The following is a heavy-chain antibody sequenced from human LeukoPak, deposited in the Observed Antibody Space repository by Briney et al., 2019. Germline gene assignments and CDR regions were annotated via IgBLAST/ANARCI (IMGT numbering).Heavy chain of an antibody. D-gene: IGHD3-10*01. J-gene: IGHJ4*02. CDR3: ARDRHYYDSGSYPY. CDR1: GYTFTSYG. Sequence: ASVKVSCKASGYTFTSYGITWVRQAPGQGLEWMGWISAYDGNTRYAQTFQGRVTMTTDTSTSTAYMELRSLRSDDTAVYYCARDRHYYDSGSYPYWGQGTLVTVSS. V-gene: IGHV1-18*01. CDR2: ISAYDGNT.